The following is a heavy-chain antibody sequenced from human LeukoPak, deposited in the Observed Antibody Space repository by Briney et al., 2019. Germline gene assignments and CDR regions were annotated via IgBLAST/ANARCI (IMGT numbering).Heavy chain of an antibody. Sequence: SGTLSLTCAVSGGSISSYYWSWIRQPPGKGLEWIGYIYYSGSTNYNPSLKSRVAISVDTSKNQFSLKLSSVTAADTAVYYCARASYNWNDVALPRAGFGWFDPWGQGTLVTVSS. CDR1: GGSISSYY. CDR3: ARASYNWNDVALPRAGFGWFDP. CDR2: IYYSGST. D-gene: IGHD1-20*01. V-gene: IGHV4-59*01. J-gene: IGHJ5*02.